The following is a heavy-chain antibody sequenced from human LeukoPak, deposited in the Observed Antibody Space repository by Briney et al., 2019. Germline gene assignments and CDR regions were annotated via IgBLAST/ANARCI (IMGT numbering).Heavy chain of an antibody. CDR1: GFTFSSYA. CDR2: ISSNGGST. J-gene: IGHJ4*02. V-gene: IGHV3-64*01. Sequence: GGSLRLSCAASGFTFSSYAMHWVRQAPGKGLEYVSAISSNGGSTYYANSVKGRFTISRDNSKNTLYLQMGGLRAEDMAVYYCATVSRWKGSAYWGQGALVTVSS. D-gene: IGHD1-1*01. CDR3: ATVSRWKGSAY.